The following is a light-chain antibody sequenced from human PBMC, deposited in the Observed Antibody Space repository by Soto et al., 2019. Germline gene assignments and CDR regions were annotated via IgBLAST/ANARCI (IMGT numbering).Light chain of an antibody. V-gene: IGLV2-8*01. J-gene: IGLJ1*01. CDR1: TSDVGGYIS. CDR3: SSFAGTNSFV. CDR2: EVT. Sequence: QSALTQPASVSGSPGQSVTISCTGTTSDVGGYISVSWYQQHPGKAPKLMIYEVTRRPSGVPDRIFGSKYDTTASLTVSGLQAEDEADYYCSSFAGTNSFVFGTGTKLTVL.